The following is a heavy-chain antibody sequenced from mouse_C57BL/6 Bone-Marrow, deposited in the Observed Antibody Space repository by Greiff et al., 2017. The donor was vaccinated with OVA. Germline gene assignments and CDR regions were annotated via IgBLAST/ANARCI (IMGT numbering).Heavy chain of an antibody. CDR2: INPSNGGT. D-gene: IGHD2-5*01. V-gene: IGHV1-53*01. Sequence: QVQLQQPGTELVKPGASVKLSCKASGYTFTSYWMHWVKQRPGQGLEWIGNINPSNGGTNYNEKFKSKATLTVDKSSSTAYMQLSSLTSEDSAVYYCARSPYSNYHYWYFDVWGTGTTVTVSS. J-gene: IGHJ1*03. CDR3: ARSPYSNYHYWYFDV. CDR1: GYTFTSYW.